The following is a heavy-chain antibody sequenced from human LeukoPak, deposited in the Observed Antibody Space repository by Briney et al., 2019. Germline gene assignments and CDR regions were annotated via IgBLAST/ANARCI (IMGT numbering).Heavy chain of an antibody. CDR1: GGSISSYY. D-gene: IGHD3-10*01. Sequence: SETLSLTCTVSGGSISSYYWSWIRQPPGKGLEWIGYIYHSGSTYYNPSLKSRVTISVDRSKNQFSLKLSSVTAADTAVYYCARDRGYGSGMTWGQGTLVTVSS. CDR3: ARDRGYGSGMT. J-gene: IGHJ1*01. CDR2: IYHSGST. V-gene: IGHV4-59*12.